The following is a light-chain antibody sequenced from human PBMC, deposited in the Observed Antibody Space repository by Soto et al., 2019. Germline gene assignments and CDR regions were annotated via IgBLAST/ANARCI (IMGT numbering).Light chain of an antibody. Sequence: QSALTQPASVSGSPGQSITISCTGTSSDVGSYDLVSWYQQHPGRAPKLMIYEGSKWPSGVSVRFSGSKSGNTASLTISGLQAEDEADYYCCSYAGSTTVVVFGGGTKLTVL. CDR1: SSDVGSYDL. J-gene: IGLJ2*01. CDR3: CSYAGSTTVVV. CDR2: EGS. V-gene: IGLV2-23*03.